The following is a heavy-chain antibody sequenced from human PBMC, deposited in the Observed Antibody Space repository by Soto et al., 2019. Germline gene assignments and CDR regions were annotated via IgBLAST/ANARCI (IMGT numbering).Heavy chain of an antibody. V-gene: IGHV1-18*01. CDR2: ISAYNGNT. Sequence: QVQLVQSGAEVKKPGASVKVSCKASGYTFTSYGISWVRQAPGQGLEWMGWISAYNGNTNYAQKLQGRVTMTTDTSTSTAYMELRSLRSDDPAVYYCAREFPTDITMVRGARDPYGMDVWGQGTAVTVSS. CDR3: AREFPTDITMVRGARDPYGMDV. J-gene: IGHJ6*02. CDR1: GYTFTSYG. D-gene: IGHD3-10*01.